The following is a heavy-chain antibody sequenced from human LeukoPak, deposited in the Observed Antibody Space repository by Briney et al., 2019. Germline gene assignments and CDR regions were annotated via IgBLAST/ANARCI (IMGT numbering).Heavy chain of an antibody. V-gene: IGHV3-23*01. CDR3: ARVADSSGWYGGFDY. J-gene: IGHJ4*02. CDR2: ISGSGDST. Sequence: GGSLRLSCAASGFTFSSYVMSWVRQAPGKGLEWVSGISGSGDSTYYADSVKGRFTISRDNAKNSLYLQMNSLRAEDTAVYYCARVADSSGWYGGFDYWGQGTLVTVSS. CDR1: GFTFSSYV. D-gene: IGHD6-19*01.